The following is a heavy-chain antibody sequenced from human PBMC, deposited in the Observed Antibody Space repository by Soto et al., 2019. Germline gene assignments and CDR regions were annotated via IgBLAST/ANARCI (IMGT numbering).Heavy chain of an antibody. V-gene: IGHV5-51*01. J-gene: IGHJ4*02. D-gene: IGHD2-2*02. CDR3: ATGGYCSSTSCYNFFDY. CDR1: GYSFTTYW. CDR2: IYPGDSDT. Sequence: GESLKISCKGSGYSFTTYWIGWVRQMPGKGLEWMGIIYPGDSDTRYSPPFQGQVTISADKSISTAYLQWSSLKASDTAMYYCATGGYCSSTSCYNFFDYWGQGTLVTVSS.